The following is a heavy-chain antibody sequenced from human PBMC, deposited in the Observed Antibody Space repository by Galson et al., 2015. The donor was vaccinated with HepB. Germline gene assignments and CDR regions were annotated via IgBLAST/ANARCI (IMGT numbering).Heavy chain of an antibody. V-gene: IGHV1-2*06. J-gene: IGHJ3*02. CDR2: INPNSGGT. CDR3: ARETIPLGPYSYGSLESDAFDI. CDR1: GYTFTGYY. Sequence: SVKVSCKASGYTFTGYYMHWVRQAPGQGLEWMGRINPNSGGTNYAQKFQGRVTMTRDTSISTAYMELSRLRSDDTAVYYCARETIPLGPYSYGSLESDAFDIWGQGTMVTVSS. D-gene: IGHD5-18*01.